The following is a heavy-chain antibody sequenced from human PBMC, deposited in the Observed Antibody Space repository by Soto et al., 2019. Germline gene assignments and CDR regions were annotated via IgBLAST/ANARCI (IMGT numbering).Heavy chain of an antibody. CDR2: ISSSGRT. D-gene: IGHD2-21*01. V-gene: IGHV3-48*03. J-gene: IGHJ6*02. Sequence: GGSLRLSCAASGFTFSSYEMNWVRQAPGKGLEWVSYISSSGRTTYSVKGRFTISRDNAKNSLSLQMNSLRADDTAVYYCARDRDELVGIFPYYYGMDVWGQGTTVTVSS. CDR1: GFTFSSYE. CDR3: ARDRDELVGIFPYYYGMDV.